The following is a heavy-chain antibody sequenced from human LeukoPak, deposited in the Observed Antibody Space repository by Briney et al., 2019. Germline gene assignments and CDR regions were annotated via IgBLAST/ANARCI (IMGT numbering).Heavy chain of an antibody. J-gene: IGHJ4*02. Sequence: GGSLRLSCAASGFTFSNFWMHWVRQAPGKGLVWVSRINSDGSSTTHEDSVKGRFTISRDNAKDTLYLQMNSLRAEDTAVYYCARGYFDSSGYPYLGYWGQGTLVTVSS. CDR3: ARGYFDSSGYPYLGY. D-gene: IGHD3-22*01. CDR1: GFTFSNFW. V-gene: IGHV3-74*01. CDR2: INSDGSST.